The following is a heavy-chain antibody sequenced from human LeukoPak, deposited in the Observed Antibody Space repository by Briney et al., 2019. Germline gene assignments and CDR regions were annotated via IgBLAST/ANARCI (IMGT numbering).Heavy chain of an antibody. CDR1: RFSFSDYW. D-gene: IGHD5-18*01. CDR2: IRYDGSNK. J-gene: IGHJ4*02. CDR3: AKAPRGGYSYGPTYYFDY. V-gene: IGHV3-30*02. Sequence: PGGSLRLSCAVSRFSFSDYWMHWVRQAPGKGLVWVAFIRYDGSNKYYADSVKGRFTISRDNSKNTLYLQMNSLRAEDTAVYYCAKAPRGGYSYGPTYYFDYWGQGTLVTVSS.